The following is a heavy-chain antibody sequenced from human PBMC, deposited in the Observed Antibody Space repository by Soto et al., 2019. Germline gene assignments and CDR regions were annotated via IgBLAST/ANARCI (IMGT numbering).Heavy chain of an antibody. V-gene: IGHV4-59*01. Sequence: SETLSLTCTVSGGSISSYYWSWIRQPPGKGLEWIGYIYYSGSTNNPSLKSRVTMSLDTPKNQFSLKLSSVTAADTAVYYCARGGGSYVRIDYWGQGTLVTVSS. CDR1: GGSISSYY. D-gene: IGHD1-26*01. CDR2: IYYSGST. CDR3: ARGGGSYVRIDY. J-gene: IGHJ4*02.